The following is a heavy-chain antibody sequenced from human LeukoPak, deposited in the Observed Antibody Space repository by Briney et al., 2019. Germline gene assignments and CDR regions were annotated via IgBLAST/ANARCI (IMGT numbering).Heavy chain of an antibody. CDR2: ISSYNGYT. V-gene: IGHV1-18*01. CDR1: GYTFTNYG. J-gene: IGHJ1*01. D-gene: IGHD4-11*01. Sequence: GASVKVSRKASGYTFTNYGVSWVRQAPGQGLEWMGWISSYNGYTNYAQKFQFRVTMTTDTSTSTAYMELRSLTSDDTAVYYCARDKAVTTELTQYFHHWGQGTLVTVSS. CDR3: ARDKAVTTELTQYFHH.